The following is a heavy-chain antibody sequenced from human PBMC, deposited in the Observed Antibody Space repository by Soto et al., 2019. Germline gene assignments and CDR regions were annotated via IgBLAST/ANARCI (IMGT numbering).Heavy chain of an antibody. J-gene: IGHJ4*02. CDR2: ISWNSGSI. Sequence: GGSLRLSCAASGFTFDDYAMHWVRQAPGKGLEWVSGISWNSGSIGYADSVKGRFTISRDNAKNSLYLQMNSLRAEDTALYYCAKDRTHLPHTRGLDYWGQGTLVTVSS. V-gene: IGHV3-9*01. D-gene: IGHD3-10*01. CDR3: AKDRTHLPHTRGLDY. CDR1: GFTFDDYA.